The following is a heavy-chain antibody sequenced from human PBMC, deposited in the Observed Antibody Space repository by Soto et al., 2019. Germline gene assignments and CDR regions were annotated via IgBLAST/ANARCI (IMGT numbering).Heavy chain of an antibody. J-gene: IGHJ4*02. CDR1: GFTFSDYY. CDR2: ISSSGSTI. V-gene: IGHV3-11*01. Sequence: GGSLRLSCAASGFTFSDYYMSWIRQAPGKGLEWVSYISSSGSTIYYADSVKGRFTISRDNAKNSLYLQMNSLRAEDTAVYYCARTPRDYGDYLDFDYWGQGTLVTVSS. CDR3: ARTPRDYGDYLDFDY. D-gene: IGHD4-17*01.